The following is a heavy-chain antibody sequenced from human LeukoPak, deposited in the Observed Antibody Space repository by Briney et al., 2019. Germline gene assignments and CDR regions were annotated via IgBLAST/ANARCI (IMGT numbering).Heavy chain of an antibody. CDR2: IYPDDSKT. J-gene: IGHJ3*02. D-gene: IGHD2/OR15-2a*01. CDR3: ATYFYGHTGYFAFDI. V-gene: IGHV5-51*01. Sequence: GESLKISCQGFGYRFHNHWVGWLRQRPGEGLEWMAVIYPDDSKTRCGPSCRGHVTLSVDKSINTAYLQWSSLEASDTAMYYCATYFYGHTGYFAFDIWGQGTSVNVSS. CDR1: GYRFHNHW.